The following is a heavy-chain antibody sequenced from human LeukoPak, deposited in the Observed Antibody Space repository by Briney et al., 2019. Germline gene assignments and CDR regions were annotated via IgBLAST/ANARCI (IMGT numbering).Heavy chain of an antibody. CDR3: AKIGASLVGEYFQH. D-gene: IGHD2-15*01. J-gene: IGHJ1*01. CDR1: GFTFSSYG. V-gene: IGHV3-30*18. CDR2: ISYDGSNK. Sequence: GRSLQLSCAASGFTFSSYGMHWVRQAPGKGLEWVAVISYDGSNKYYADSVKGRFTISRDNSKNTLYLQMNSLRAEDTAVYYCAKIGASLVGEYFQHWGQGTLVTVSS.